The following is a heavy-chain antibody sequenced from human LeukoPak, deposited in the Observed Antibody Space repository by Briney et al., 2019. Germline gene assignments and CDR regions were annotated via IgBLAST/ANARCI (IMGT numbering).Heavy chain of an antibody. J-gene: IGHJ3*02. CDR3: AKRTGYSYGYDAFDI. CDR2: ISGSASST. D-gene: IGHD5-18*01. CDR1: GFTFSNYA. V-gene: IGHV3-23*01. Sequence: GGSLRLSCAASGFTFSNYAMSWVRQAPAKGLEWVSAISGSASSTYHADSVKGRFTISRDNSKNTLYLQMNSLRAEDTAVYYCAKRTGYSYGYDAFDIWGQGTMVTVSS.